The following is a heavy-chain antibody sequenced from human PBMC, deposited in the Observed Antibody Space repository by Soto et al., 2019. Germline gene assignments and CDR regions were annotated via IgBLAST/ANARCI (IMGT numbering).Heavy chain of an antibody. CDR1: GFTFSSYA. V-gene: IGHV3-30-3*01. D-gene: IGHD3-22*01. Sequence: GGSLRLSCAASGFTFSSYAMHWVRQAPGKGLEWVAVISYDGSNKYYADSVKGRFTISRDNSKNTLYLQMNSLRAEDTAVYYCARELSSGYYDGYWGQGTLVTVSS. CDR2: ISYDGSNK. CDR3: ARELSSGYYDGY. J-gene: IGHJ4*02.